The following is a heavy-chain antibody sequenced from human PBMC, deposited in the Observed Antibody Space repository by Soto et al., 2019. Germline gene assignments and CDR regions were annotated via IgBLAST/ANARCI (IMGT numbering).Heavy chain of an antibody. Sequence: EVHLVQSGTEVKKPGESLKISCKGSGYNFHTYWIGWVRQVPGKGLEWMWIIYPADSDTRYSPSFQGQVTISADKSISTAYLQWSSRKASDTAIYYCARQYAAFDYWGQGTLVTVSS. D-gene: IGHD2-2*01. V-gene: IGHV5-51*01. CDR1: GYNFHTYW. J-gene: IGHJ4*02. CDR2: IYPADSDT. CDR3: ARQYAAFDY.